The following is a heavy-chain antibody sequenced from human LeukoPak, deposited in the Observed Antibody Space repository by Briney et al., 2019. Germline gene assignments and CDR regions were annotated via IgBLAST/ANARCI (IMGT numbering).Heavy chain of an antibody. CDR3: TTSTQYFDWFIDAFDI. Sequence: GGSLRLSCAASGFTFSNAWMSWVRQAPGKGLEWVGRIKSKTDGGTTDYAAPVKGRFTISRDDSKNTLYLQMNSLKTEDTAVYYCTTSTQYFDWFIDAFDIWGQGTMVTVSS. J-gene: IGHJ3*02. V-gene: IGHV3-15*01. D-gene: IGHD3-9*01. CDR1: GFTFSNAW. CDR2: IKSKTDGGTT.